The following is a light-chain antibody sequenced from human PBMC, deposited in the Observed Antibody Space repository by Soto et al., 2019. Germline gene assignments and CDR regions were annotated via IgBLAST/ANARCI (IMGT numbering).Light chain of an antibody. J-gene: IGKJ1*01. CDR3: MQALQTPRT. Sequence: DIVMTQSPLSLPVTPGEPASISCRSSQSLLHSNGYNYLDWYQQKPGQSPQLLIYLGSNRASGVPDRFSGSGSGTDFTLKISRVEAEDVGVYCCMQALQTPRTFGQGTKVEIK. CDR1: QSLLHSNGYNY. V-gene: IGKV2-28*01. CDR2: LGS.